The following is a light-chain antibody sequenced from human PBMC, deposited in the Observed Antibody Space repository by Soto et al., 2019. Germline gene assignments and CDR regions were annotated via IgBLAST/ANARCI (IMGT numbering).Light chain of an antibody. CDR3: QQYGSSPWT. J-gene: IGKJ1*01. V-gene: IGKV3-20*01. CDR1: QSVSSSY. CDR2: GAS. Sequence: VLTQSPGTLSLSPGERATLSCRASQSVSSSYLAWYQQKPGQAPRLLIYGASSRATGIPDRFSGSGSGTDFTLTISRLEPEDFAVYFCQQYGSSPWTFGQGTKVDIK.